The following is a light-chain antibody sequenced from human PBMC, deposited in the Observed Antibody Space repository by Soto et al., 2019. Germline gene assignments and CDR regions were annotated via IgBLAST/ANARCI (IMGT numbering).Light chain of an antibody. CDR2: EDD. Sequence: NFMLTQPHSVSESPGKTVTISCTRSSGNIVSNYVQWYQQRPGSSPTTVIYEDDDRPSGVPVRFSGSIDTSSTSASLTISALKTEDEADYYCQSYDADILIFGGGTKLTVL. CDR1: SGNIVSNY. J-gene: IGLJ2*01. CDR3: QSYDADILI. V-gene: IGLV6-57*01.